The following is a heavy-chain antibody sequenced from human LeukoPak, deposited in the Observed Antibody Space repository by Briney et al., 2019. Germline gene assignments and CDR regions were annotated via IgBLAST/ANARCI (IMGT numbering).Heavy chain of an antibody. CDR1: GFTFRTYW. Sequence: GGSLRLSCAASGFTFRTYWMHSVRQAPGKGLVWVARINGDGSSTSYADSVKGRFTISRDNAKNTVYLQMNSLRADDTAVYYCAILHLYYYGSGTTRTFDIWGQGTMVTVSS. V-gene: IGHV3-74*01. CDR2: INGDGSST. J-gene: IGHJ3*02. D-gene: IGHD3-10*01. CDR3: AILHLYYYGSGTTRTFDI.